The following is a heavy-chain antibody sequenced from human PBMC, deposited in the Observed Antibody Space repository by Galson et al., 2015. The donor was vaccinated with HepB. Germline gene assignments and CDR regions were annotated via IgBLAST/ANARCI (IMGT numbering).Heavy chain of an antibody. CDR2: INPSGGST. J-gene: IGHJ4*02. CDR3: ARPEEYYYDSSGYQLDY. V-gene: IGHV1-46*01. CDR1: GYTFTSYY. D-gene: IGHD3-22*01. Sequence: SVKVSCKASGYTFTSYYMHWVRQAPGQGLEWMGIINPSGGSTSYAQKFQGRVTMTRDTSTSTVYMELSSLRSEDTAVHYCARPEEYYYDSSGYQLDYWGQGTLVTVSS.